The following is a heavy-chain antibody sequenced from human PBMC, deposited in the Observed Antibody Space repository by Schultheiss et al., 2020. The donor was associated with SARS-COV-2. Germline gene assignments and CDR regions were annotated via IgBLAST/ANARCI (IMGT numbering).Heavy chain of an antibody. CDR2: ISGSSGST. J-gene: IGHJ6*03. D-gene: IGHD2-21*01. CDR3: AGKEGVNYYYYYMDV. V-gene: IGHV3-23*01. Sequence: GGSLRLSCAASGFTFSNYAMSWVRQAPGKGLEWVSAISGSSGSTYYADSVKGRFTISRDNSKNTVYLQMNSLRAEDTAVYYCAGKEGVNYYYYYMDVWGRGTTVTVSS. CDR1: GFTFSNYA.